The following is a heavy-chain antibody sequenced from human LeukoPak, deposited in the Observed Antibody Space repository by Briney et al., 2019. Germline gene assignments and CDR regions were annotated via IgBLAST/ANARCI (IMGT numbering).Heavy chain of an antibody. CDR2: IYYSGST. CDR3: ATLQGIAAAGTRVDY. Sequence: SETLSLTCTVSGGSLSSSSYYWGWIRQPPGKGLEWIGSIYYSGSTYYNPSLKSRVTISVDTSKNQFSLKLSSVTAADTAVYYCATLQGIAAAGTRVDYWGQGTLVTVSS. V-gene: IGHV4-39*01. CDR1: GGSLSSSSYY. D-gene: IGHD6-13*01. J-gene: IGHJ4*02.